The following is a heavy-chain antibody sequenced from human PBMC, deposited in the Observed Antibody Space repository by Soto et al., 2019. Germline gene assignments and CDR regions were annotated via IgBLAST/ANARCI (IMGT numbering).Heavy chain of an antibody. Sequence: PSETLSLTCAVYGGSFSGYYWSWIRQPPGKGLEWIGEINHSGSTNYNPSLKSRVTISVDTSKNQFSLKLSSVTAADTAVYYCARGSWNWNLRYFDYWGQGTPVTVSS. CDR2: INHSGST. CDR1: GGSFSGYY. D-gene: IGHD1-7*01. V-gene: IGHV4-34*01. CDR3: ARGSWNWNLRYFDY. J-gene: IGHJ4*02.